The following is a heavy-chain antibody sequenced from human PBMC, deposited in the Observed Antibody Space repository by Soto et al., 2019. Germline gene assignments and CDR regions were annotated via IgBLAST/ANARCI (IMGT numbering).Heavy chain of an antibody. Sequence: ASEPLRLTCTFSGASGTSNYLRWIGQSKGKGLEWIGYIYYTGITNYNPSLKSRVTISVDTSKNQFSLKLSSVTAADTAVYYCARHPTAEPLGLDYWGQGTLVTVSS. D-gene: IGHD3-16*01. CDR1: GASGTSNY. V-gene: IGHV4-59*08. CDR2: IYYTGIT. CDR3: ARHPTAEPLGLDY. J-gene: IGHJ4*02.